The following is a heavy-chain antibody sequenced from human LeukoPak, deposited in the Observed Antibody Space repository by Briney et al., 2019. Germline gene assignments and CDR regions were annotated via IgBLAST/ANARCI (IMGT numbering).Heavy chain of an antibody. V-gene: IGHV3-74*01. Sequence: GGSLRLSCVASGXTFSTYWMHWVRQAPGKGLVWVSRISYDGSSTNYADSVKGRFSISRDNAKNTVYLQMSSLRAEDTAVYYCAREAAVAGIYFDSWGQGTLVTVSS. CDR3: AREAAVAGIYFDS. J-gene: IGHJ4*02. D-gene: IGHD6-19*01. CDR2: ISYDGSST. CDR1: GXTFSTYW.